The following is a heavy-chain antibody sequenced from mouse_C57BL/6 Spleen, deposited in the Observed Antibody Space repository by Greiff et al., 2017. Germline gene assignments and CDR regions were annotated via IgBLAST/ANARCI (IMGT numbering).Heavy chain of an antibody. D-gene: IGHD4-1*01. CDR2: ISYDGSN. J-gene: IGHJ4*01. CDR1: GYSITSGYY. V-gene: IGHV3-6*01. Sequence: EVKLVESGPGLVKPSQSLSLTCSVTGYSITSGYYWNWIRQFPGNKLEWMGYISYDGSNNYNPSLKNRISITRDTSKNQFFLKLNSVTTEDTATYYCARVWDLYAMDYWGQGTSVTVSS. CDR3: ARVWDLYAMDY.